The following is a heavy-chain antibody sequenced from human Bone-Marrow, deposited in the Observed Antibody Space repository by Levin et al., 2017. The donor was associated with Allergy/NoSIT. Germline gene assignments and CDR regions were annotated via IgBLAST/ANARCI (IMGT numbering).Heavy chain of an antibody. J-gene: IGHJ4*02. CDR2: IDPGGVGT. V-gene: IGHV1-46*01. CDR1: GYTFTTYF. D-gene: IGHD6-6*01. CDR3: ARELVGTCYFDY. Sequence: ASVKVSCRASGYTFTTYFLHWVRQAPGQGPEWMGRIDPGGVGTHYPQKLQGRVTVTRDTSTSTVYMELSSLTSEDTAVYYCARELVGTCYFDYWGQGTLVTVSS.